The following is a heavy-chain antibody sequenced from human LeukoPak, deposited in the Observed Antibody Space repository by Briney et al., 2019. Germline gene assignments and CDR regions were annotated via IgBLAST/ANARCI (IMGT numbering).Heavy chain of an antibody. CDR3: ARVRGDYSIGY. J-gene: IGHJ4*02. Sequence: ASVKVSCKASGYTFTGDYMHWVRQAPGQGRGWIGWMKPNSAGTNYAQKFPGRVTMTRDTSISTAYMELSRLRSDHTAVYYRARVRGDYSIGYWGQGPLVTASS. CDR1: GYTFTGDY. CDR2: MKPNSAGT. D-gene: IGHD4-11*01. V-gene: IGHV1-2*02.